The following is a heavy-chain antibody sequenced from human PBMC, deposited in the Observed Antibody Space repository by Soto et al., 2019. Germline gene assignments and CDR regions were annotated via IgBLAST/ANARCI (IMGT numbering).Heavy chain of an antibody. CDR1: GGSISSSSYY. CDR2: IYYSVTT. CDR3: ARKGGTYTTGTAFDI. J-gene: IGHJ3*02. Sequence: QLQLQESGPGLVKPSETLSLTCTVSGGSISSSSYYWGWIRKPPGKGLEWIGSIYYSVTTYYNPSLKSRVTIAVDTAKNQFSLKLSSVTAADTAVYYCARKGGTYTTGTAFDIWGQGTMVTVSS. V-gene: IGHV4-39*01. D-gene: IGHD3-16*01.